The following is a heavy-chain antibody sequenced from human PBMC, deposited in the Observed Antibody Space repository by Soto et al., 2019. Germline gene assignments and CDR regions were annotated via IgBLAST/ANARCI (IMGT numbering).Heavy chain of an antibody. CDR2: INPSSTHI. J-gene: IGHJ3*01. V-gene: IGHV3-21*01. D-gene: IGHD2-15*01. Sequence: EVQLVASGGGLVVPGGSLSLSCVASGFTFSSYHMSWVRQAPGKGLEWVSSINPSSTHIYYADSVRGRFAISRDHSKNSLYLQMNSLRTEDAAVYYCARGYCGGGGCYLRRDAVDVWGQGTLVTVSS. CDR3: ARGYCGGGGCYLRRDAVDV. CDR1: GFTFSSYH.